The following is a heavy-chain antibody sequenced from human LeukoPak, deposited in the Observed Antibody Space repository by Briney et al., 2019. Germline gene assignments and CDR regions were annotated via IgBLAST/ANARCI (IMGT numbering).Heavy chain of an antibody. Sequence: SETLSLTCTVSGGSISSYYWSWIRQPPGKGLEWIGYIYYSGSTNYNPSLKSRVTISVDTSKNQFSLKLSSVTAADTAVYYCARGLRGGLDGYRSYYFDYWGQGTLVTVSS. CDR1: GGSISSYY. D-gene: IGHD5-24*01. V-gene: IGHV4-59*01. J-gene: IGHJ4*02. CDR2: IYYSGST. CDR3: ARGLRGGLDGYRSYYFDY.